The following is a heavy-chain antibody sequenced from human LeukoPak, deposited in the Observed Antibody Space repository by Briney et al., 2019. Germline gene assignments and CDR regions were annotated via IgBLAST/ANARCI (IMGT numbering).Heavy chain of an antibody. CDR1: VGSISSYY. CDR3: ARVLVERGYYFDY. J-gene: IGHJ4*02. CDR2: IYTSGRT. D-gene: IGHD2-8*01. Sequence: SETLSLTCTVSVGSISSYYWSWLRQPAGKGLEWIGRIYTSGRTNYNPSLKSRVTISVDKSKNQFSLKLSSVTAADTAVYYCARVLVERGYYFDYWGQGTLVTVSS. V-gene: IGHV4-4*07.